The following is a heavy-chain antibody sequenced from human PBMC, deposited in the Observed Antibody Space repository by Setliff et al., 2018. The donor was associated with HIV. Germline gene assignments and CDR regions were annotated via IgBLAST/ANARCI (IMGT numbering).Heavy chain of an antibody. J-gene: IGHJ6*03. Sequence: SETLSLTCAVYGGSFNGYSWTWIRQPPGKGLEWIGGINHSGSTNYNPSLKSRVTISVDTSKSQFSLRLNSVTAADTAVYYCARVSITYWYSIPTFYYYYMDVWGKGTKVTVSS. V-gene: IGHV4-34*01. CDR1: GGSFNGYS. D-gene: IGHD2-15*01. CDR3: ARVSITYWYSIPTFYYYYMDV. CDR2: INHSGST.